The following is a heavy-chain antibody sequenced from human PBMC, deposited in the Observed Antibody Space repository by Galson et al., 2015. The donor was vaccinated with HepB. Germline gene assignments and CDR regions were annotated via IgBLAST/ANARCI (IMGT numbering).Heavy chain of an antibody. V-gene: IGHV3-30*04. CDR2: ILFDESNK. CDR3: ARTYSSDWYRPNFDY. J-gene: IGHJ4*02. D-gene: IGHD6-19*01. CDR1: GFTFNSYA. Sequence: SLRLSCAASGFTFNSYAMNWVRQAPGKGLEWVAVILFDESNKYYADSVKGRFTISRDNSKNTLYLQMNSLRAEDTAVYYCARTYSSDWYRPNFDYWGQGTLVTVSS.